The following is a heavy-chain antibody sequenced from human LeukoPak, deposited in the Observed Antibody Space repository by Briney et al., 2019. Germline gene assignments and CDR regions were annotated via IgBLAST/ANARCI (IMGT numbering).Heavy chain of an antibody. V-gene: IGHV3-53*01. J-gene: IGHJ4*02. CDR2: IYSGGRT. D-gene: IGHD3-10*01. CDR3: AKLKGWYGEGYFDY. CDR1: GFAVSSNY. Sequence: GGSLRLSCAASGFAVSSNYMSWVRQAPGKGLEWVSVIYSGGRTYYADSVKGRFTISRDISKNTLFLQMTSLRAEDTAVYYCAKLKGWYGEGYFDYWGQGTLVTVSS.